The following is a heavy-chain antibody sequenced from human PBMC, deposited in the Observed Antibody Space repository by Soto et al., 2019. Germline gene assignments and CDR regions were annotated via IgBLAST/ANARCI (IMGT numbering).Heavy chain of an antibody. CDR2: ISGSGDST. Sequence: PGGSLRLSCAASELTFSSDAMTWVRQAPGKGLEWVSVISGSGDSTYYADSVKGRFTISRDNSKNTLYLQMNSLRAEDTAVYYCTKDRGITIFGVARKYFDYWGQGTLVTVSS. J-gene: IGHJ4*02. V-gene: IGHV3-23*01. CDR1: ELTFSSDA. D-gene: IGHD3-3*01. CDR3: TKDRGITIFGVARKYFDY.